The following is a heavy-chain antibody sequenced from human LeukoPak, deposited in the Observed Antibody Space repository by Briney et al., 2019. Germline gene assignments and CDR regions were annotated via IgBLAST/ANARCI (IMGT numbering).Heavy chain of an antibody. CDR3: ARSPSMVRGVIYWFDP. CDR1: GGSISSYY. D-gene: IGHD3-10*01. V-gene: IGHV4-59*01. CDR2: IYYSGST. J-gene: IGHJ5*02. Sequence: PETLSLTCTVSGGSISSYYWSWIRQPPGKGLEWIGYIYYSGSTNYNPSLKSRVTISVDTSKNQFSLKLSSVTAADTAVYYCARSPSMVRGVIYWFDPWGQGTLVTVSS.